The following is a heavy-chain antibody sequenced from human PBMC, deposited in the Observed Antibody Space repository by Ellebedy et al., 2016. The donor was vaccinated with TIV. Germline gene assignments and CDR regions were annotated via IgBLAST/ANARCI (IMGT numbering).Heavy chain of an antibody. D-gene: IGHD2-21*02. J-gene: IGHJ4*02. CDR2: MFSGGDT. V-gene: IGHV3-53*01. CDR3: AKMGIGPYCGGDCYEGY. Sequence: GESLKISCAASGFPVSSNFMSWVRQAPKGLEWVVAMFSGGDTYYADSVKGRFTISRDSFKNTLHLQMNSLRAEDTAIYYCAKMGIGPYCGGDCYEGYWGQGALVTVS. CDR1: GFPVSSNF.